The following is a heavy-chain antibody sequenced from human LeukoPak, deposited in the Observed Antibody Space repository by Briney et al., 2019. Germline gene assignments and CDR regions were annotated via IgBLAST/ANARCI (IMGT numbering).Heavy chain of an antibody. CDR1: GGSISSGSYY. CDR2: IYTSGST. D-gene: IGHD3-10*01. V-gene: IGHV4-61*02. CDR3: ARDRFPNYYMDV. J-gene: IGHJ6*03. Sequence: SQTLSLTCTVSGGSISSGSYYWSWIRQPAGKGLESIGRIYTSGSTNYNPSLKSRVTISVDTSKNQFSLKLSSVTAADTAVYYCARDRFPNYYMDVWGKGTTVTVSS.